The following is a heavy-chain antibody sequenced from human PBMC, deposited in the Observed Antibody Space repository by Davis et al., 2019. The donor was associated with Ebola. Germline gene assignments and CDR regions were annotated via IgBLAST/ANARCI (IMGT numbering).Heavy chain of an antibody. D-gene: IGHD2-2*01. Sequence: PGGSLRLSCAASGFTFSSYSMNWVRQAPGKGLECVSYISSSSSTISYADSVKGRFTISRDNAKNLLFLQMNSLRDEDTAVYYCARVIVPAARNYHGMDVWGQGTTVTVSS. CDR2: ISSSSSTI. V-gene: IGHV3-48*02. J-gene: IGHJ6*02. CDR1: GFTFSSYS. CDR3: ARVIVPAARNYHGMDV.